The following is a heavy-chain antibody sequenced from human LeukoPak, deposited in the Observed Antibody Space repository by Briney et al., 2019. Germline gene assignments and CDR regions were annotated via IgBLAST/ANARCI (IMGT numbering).Heavy chain of an antibody. CDR3: ARGHQTRGIAVAGRSGGPSFDY. D-gene: IGHD6-19*01. Sequence: SEPLSLTCAVYGGYFSGYYWSWIRQPPGKGLEWIGEINHSGSTNHNPSLKSRVTISVDTSKTQIPLKLGSETAPHAAVYYCARGHQTRGIAVAGRSGGPSFDYWGQGTLVTVSS. J-gene: IGHJ4*02. CDR2: INHSGST. CDR1: GGYFSGYY. V-gene: IGHV4-34*01.